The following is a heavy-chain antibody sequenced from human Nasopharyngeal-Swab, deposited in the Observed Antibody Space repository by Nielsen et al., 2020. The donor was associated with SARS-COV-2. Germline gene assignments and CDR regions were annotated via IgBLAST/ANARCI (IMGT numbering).Heavy chain of an antibody. CDR2: IYSSGST. Sequence: SETLSLTCNVSGGSLNSDYWSWIRQPAGKGLEWIGRIYSSGSTNYNPSLKSRVTMSVDKSNNQVSLKLSSVTAADTAVYYCARDKRPTSMDLWGQGTTVTVSS. CDR1: GGSLNSDY. J-gene: IGHJ6*02. D-gene: IGHD1-1*01. V-gene: IGHV4-4*07. CDR3: ARDKRPTSMDL.